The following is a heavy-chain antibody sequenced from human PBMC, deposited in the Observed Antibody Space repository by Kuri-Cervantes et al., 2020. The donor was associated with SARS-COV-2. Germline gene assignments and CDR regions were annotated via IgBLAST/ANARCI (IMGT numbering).Heavy chain of an antibody. CDR1: GGSISSSNW. CDR2: IYHSGST. J-gene: IGHJ4*02. V-gene: IGHV4-4*02. D-gene: IGHD6-13*01. CDR3: ARQYSSSWYGVGQFDY. Sequence: SCAVSGGSISSSNWWSWVRQPPGKGLEWIGEIYHSGSTNYNPSLKSRVTMSVDKSKNQFSLKLSSVTAADTAVYYCARQYSSSWYGVGQFDYWGQGTLVTVSS.